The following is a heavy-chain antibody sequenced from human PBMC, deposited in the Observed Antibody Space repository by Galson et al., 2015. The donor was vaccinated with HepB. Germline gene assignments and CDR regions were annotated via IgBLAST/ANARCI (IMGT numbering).Heavy chain of an antibody. Sequence: SVKVSCKASGYTFTSYYMHWVRQAPGQGLEWMGIINPSGGSTSYAQKFQGRVTMTRDTSTSTVYMELSSLRSDDTAVYYCARDGIAAAGTFLEWWDYWGQGTLVTVSS. CDR1: GYTFTSYY. J-gene: IGHJ4*02. V-gene: IGHV1-46*01. CDR2: INPSGGST. CDR3: ARDGIAAAGTFLEWWDY. D-gene: IGHD6-13*01.